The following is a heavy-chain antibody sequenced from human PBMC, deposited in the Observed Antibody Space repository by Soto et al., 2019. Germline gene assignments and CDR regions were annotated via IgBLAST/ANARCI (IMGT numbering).Heavy chain of an antibody. Sequence: SETLSLTCTFSCGSISRYYWTWIRQPPGKGLEWIGNIHYTGSTNYNPSLKSRVTISLGTSKSQFSLKLSSVTAADTAVYYCARDLSISSTDGPLDPWGHGTLGTSPQ. J-gene: IGHJ5*02. CDR2: IHYTGST. CDR3: ARDLSISSTDGPLDP. D-gene: IGHD6-6*01. CDR1: CGSISRYY. V-gene: IGHV4-59*01.